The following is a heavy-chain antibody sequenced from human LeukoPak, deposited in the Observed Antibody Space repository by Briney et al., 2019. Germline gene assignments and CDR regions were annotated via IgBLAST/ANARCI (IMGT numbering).Heavy chain of an antibody. J-gene: IGHJ4*02. CDR2: INPNSGGT. Sequence: ASVKVSCKASGYTFTGYYMHWVRQAPGQGLEWMGWINPNSGGTNYAQKLQGRVTMTRDTSISTAYMELSRLRSDDMAVYYCARELGGSYSAIDYWGQGTLVTVSS. V-gene: IGHV1-2*02. D-gene: IGHD1-26*01. CDR3: ARELGGSYSAIDY. CDR1: GYTFTGYY.